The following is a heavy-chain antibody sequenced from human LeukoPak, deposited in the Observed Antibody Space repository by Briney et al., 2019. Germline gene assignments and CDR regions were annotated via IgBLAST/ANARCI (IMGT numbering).Heavy chain of an antibody. J-gene: IGHJ5*02. CDR3: AKDRKGNPNLFDP. V-gene: IGHV3-23*01. D-gene: IGHD1-14*01. CDR1: GFAFSSYA. CDR2: ISGSGGST. Sequence: GGSLRLSCAASGFAFSSYAMSWVRQAPGKGLEWVSAISGSGGSTYYADSVKGRFTISRDNSKNTLYLQMNSLRAEDTVVYYCAKDRKGNPNLFDPWGQRTRVTVSS.